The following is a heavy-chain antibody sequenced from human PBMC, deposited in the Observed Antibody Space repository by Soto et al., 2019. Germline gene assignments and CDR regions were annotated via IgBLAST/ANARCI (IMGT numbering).Heavy chain of an antibody. CDR1: DDSISSGGYS. CDR2: IYGTGNM. V-gene: IGHV4-31*03. Sequence: QVQRQESGPGLVKPSQTLSLTCTVSDDSISSGGYSWSWIRQHPGKGLEWIGYIYGTGNMYYTSSLKSRLTFSVDTSKNHFSLKLTSVTAADTAVYYCARGTDTWFFALWGRGTLVTVSS. D-gene: IGHD3-9*01. J-gene: IGHJ2*01. CDR3: ARGTDTWFFAL.